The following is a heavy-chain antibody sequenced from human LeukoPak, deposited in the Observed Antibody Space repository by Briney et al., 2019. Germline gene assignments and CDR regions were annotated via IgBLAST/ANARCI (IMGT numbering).Heavy chain of an antibody. D-gene: IGHD2-2*01. CDR3: ESDGLGARYCSSTSCAIGY. Sequence: GGSLRLSCAASGFTFSSYSMNWVRQAAGKGLEWVSSISSSSSYIYYADSVKGRFTISRDNAKNSMYLQMNSLRAEDTAVYSCESDGLGARYCSSTSCAIGYWGQGTLVTVSS. J-gene: IGHJ4*02. V-gene: IGHV3-21*01. CDR1: GFTFSSYS. CDR2: ISSSSSYI.